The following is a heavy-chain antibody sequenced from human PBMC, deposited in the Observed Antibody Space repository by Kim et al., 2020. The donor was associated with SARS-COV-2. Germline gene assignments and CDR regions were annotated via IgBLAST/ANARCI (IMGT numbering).Heavy chain of an antibody. CDR2: IKQDGREK. V-gene: IGHV3-7*01. J-gene: IGHJ4*02. CDR1: GFTFSSYW. D-gene: IGHD3-3*01. CDR3: ARYRDFWSGYYIDY. Sequence: GGSLRLSCAASGFTFSSYWMSWVRQAPGKGLEWVANIKQDGREKYYVDSVKGRFTISRDNAKNSLYLQMTSLRAEDTAVYYCARYRDFWSGYYIDYWGQGTLVTVSS.